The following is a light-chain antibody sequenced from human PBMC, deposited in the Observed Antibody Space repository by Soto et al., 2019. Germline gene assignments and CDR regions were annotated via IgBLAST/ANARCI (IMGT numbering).Light chain of an antibody. Sequence: DIQMTQSPSSLSASVGDRVTVTCRASQDIGNYLCWYQQRLGKAPKLLIYDASYLEAGVPSRFSGSGSGTDFTFTISSLQPEDFATYYCQQHDSLPLTFGGWTKVEMK. V-gene: IGKV1-33*01. J-gene: IGKJ4*01. CDR2: DAS. CDR3: QQHDSLPLT. CDR1: QDIGNY.